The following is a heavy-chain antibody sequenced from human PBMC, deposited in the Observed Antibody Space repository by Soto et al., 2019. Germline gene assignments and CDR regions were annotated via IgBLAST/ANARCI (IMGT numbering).Heavy chain of an antibody. CDR2: IKQDGGEK. CDR1: GFTFSDYW. CDR3: ARASAQEGWFDS. Sequence: GGSLRLSCVVSGFTFSDYWMSWVRQAPGKGLEWVASIKQDGGEKYYVDSVKGRFTISRDNTKNSLSLQMNSLRAEDTAVYHCARASAQEGWFDSWGQGAQVTISS. J-gene: IGHJ5*01. V-gene: IGHV3-7*01.